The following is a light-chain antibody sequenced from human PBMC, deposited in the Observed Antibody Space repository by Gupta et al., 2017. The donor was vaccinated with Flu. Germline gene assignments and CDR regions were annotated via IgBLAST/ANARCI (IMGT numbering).Light chain of an antibody. CDR1: QFISSN. Sequence: PANLSGSPGERATLVCRASQFISSNLAWYQQKPGQAPSLLIYEASTRAAGVPDRFSDVGSGTEFTLTISGLHSEDFAVYYCQQYSYWPRTFGQGTKVEIK. CDR2: EAS. V-gene: IGKV3-15*01. J-gene: IGKJ1*01. CDR3: QQYSYWPRT.